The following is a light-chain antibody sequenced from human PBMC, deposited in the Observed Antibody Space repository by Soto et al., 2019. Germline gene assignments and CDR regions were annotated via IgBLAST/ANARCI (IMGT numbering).Light chain of an antibody. CDR2: GAS. CDR3: LQNHNYPRT. CDR1: QEISAD. J-gene: IGKJ1*01. Sequence: AIQMTQSPSSLSASVGDRVTITCRASQEISADVGWYQQTPGKAPKLLISGASRLQSGVPSRFSGSGSGAAFTLTITSLRPEDSATYYCLQNHNYPRTLGQGTKVEI. V-gene: IGKV1-6*01.